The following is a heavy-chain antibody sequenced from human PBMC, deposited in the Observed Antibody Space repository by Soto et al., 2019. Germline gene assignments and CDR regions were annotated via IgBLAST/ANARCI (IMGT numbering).Heavy chain of an antibody. Sequence: PGGSLRLSCAASGFTFSSYSMNWVRQAPGKGLEWVSSISSSSSYIYYADSVKGRFTISRDNAKNSLYLQMNSLRAEDAAVYYCARDPTSSSLNWFDPWGQGTLVTVSS. CDR3: ARDPTSSSLNWFDP. CDR2: ISSSSSYI. V-gene: IGHV3-21*01. CDR1: GFTFSSYS. J-gene: IGHJ5*02. D-gene: IGHD6-13*01.